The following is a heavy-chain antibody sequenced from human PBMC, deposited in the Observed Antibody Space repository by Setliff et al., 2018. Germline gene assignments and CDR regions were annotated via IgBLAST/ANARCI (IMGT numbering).Heavy chain of an antibody. CDR2: IYTSGST. D-gene: IGHD1-26*01. Sequence: SETLSLTCTVSGGPISNYYWSWIRQPAGKGLEWIGRIYTSGSTNYNPSLKSRVTMSVDTSKNQFSLKLSSVTAADTAVYYCARKGISALSGAFDMWGQGTMVTVSS. J-gene: IGHJ3*02. CDR3: ARKGISALSGAFDM. V-gene: IGHV4-4*07. CDR1: GGPISNYY.